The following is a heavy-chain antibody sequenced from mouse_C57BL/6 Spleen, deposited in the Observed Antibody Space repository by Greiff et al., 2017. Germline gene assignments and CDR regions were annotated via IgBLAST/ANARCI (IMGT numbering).Heavy chain of an antibody. J-gene: IGHJ4*01. CDR1: GFSLTSYG. V-gene: IGHV2-4*01. CDR3: AKNPYYGHAMDY. Sequence: VQLVESGPGLVQPSQSLSITCTVSGFSLTSYGVHWVRQPPGKGLEWLGVIWSGGSTDYNAAFISRLSISKDNSKSQVFFKMNSLQADDTAIYYCAKNPYYGHAMDYWGQGTSVTVSS. D-gene: IGHD1-2*01. CDR2: IWSGGST.